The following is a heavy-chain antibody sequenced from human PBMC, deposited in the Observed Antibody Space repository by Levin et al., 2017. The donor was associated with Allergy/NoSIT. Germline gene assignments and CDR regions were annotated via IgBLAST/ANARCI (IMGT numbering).Heavy chain of an antibody. CDR2: ISSSSSYT. D-gene: IGHD3-22*01. J-gene: IGHJ4*02. CDR1: GFTFSDYY. Sequence: GGSLRLSCAASGFTFSDYYMSWIRQAPGKGLEWVSYISSSSSYTSYADSVKGRFTISRDNAKNSLYLQMNSLRAEDTAVYYCARFRDTSGYYPVGDWGQGTLVTVSS. V-gene: IGHV3-11*03. CDR3: ARFRDTSGYYPVGD.